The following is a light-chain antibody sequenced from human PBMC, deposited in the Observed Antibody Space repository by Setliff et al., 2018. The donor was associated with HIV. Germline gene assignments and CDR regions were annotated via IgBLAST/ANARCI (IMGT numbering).Light chain of an antibody. CDR3: SSYTSSSTLKV. CDR1: SSDVGGYNF. CDR2: DVS. J-gene: IGLJ1*01. V-gene: IGLV2-14*03. Sequence: QSALAQPASVSGSPGQSITISCTGTSSDVGGYNFVSWYQHHPGKAPIRMIYDVSTRPSGVSNRFSVSKSDNTASLTISGLQAEDEADYYCSSYTSSSTLKVFGTGTRSPS.